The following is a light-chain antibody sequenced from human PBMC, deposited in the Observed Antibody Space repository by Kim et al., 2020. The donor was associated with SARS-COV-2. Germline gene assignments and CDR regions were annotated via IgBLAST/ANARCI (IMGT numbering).Light chain of an antibody. CDR1: NIGSKS. CDR2: YDS. V-gene: IGLV3-21*04. J-gene: IGLJ1*01. Sequence: SYELTQPPSVSVAPGKTARITCGGNNIGSKSVHWYQQKPGQAPVLVIYYDSDRPSGIPERFSGSNSGNTATLTISRVEAGDEADYYCQAWDSRRDYVFG. CDR3: QAWDSRRDYV.